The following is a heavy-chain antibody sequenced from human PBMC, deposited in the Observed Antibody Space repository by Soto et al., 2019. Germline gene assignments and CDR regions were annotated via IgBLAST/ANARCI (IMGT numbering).Heavy chain of an antibody. CDR3: ARVSYFDSGGFFYYFDY. D-gene: IGHD3-22*01. CDR2: MYHSGNT. CDR1: GYSISSGYY. J-gene: IGHJ4*02. V-gene: IGHV4-38-2*01. Sequence: SETLSLTCAVSGYSISSGYYWGWIRQPPGKGLQWIGNMYHSGNTYYNPSLKSRVTISVDTSKNQFSLKLRSVTAADEAVYYCARVSYFDSGGFFYYFDYWGQGTLVTSPQ.